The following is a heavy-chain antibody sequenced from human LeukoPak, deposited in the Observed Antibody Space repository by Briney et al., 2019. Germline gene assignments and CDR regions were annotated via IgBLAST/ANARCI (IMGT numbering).Heavy chain of an antibody. V-gene: IGHV4-59*08. Sequence: SETLSLTCTVSGGSISNYYWTWIRPSPGKGLEWIGYIYSSGSTKYNPSLKSRVTISVDTSKNQFSLNLSSVTAADTALYYCARLPSGSSLFDYWGEGTLVTVSS. CDR2: IYSSGST. D-gene: IGHD3-10*01. CDR3: ARLPSGSSLFDY. CDR1: GGSISNYY. J-gene: IGHJ4*02.